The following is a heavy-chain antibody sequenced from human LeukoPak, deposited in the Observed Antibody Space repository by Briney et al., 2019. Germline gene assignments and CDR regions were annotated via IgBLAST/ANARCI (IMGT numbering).Heavy chain of an antibody. CDR1: GGSISGYS. CDR2: FHNSRTT. D-gene: IGHD3-10*01. Sequence: SETLSLTCTVSGGSISGYSWTWIRDPPGQGLEWIGYFHNSRTTSYNPSLTGRVTISVDTAMDQISLKLNSVTAADTAVYYCARGHLGLSPWGQGTLVTVSS. CDR3: ARGHLGLSP. V-gene: IGHV4-59*12. J-gene: IGHJ5*02.